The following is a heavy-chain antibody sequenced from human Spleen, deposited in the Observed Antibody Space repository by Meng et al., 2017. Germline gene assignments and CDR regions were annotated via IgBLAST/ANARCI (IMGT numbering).Heavy chain of an antibody. CDR3: ARGPSIHYYDSSGYLLDY. Sequence: ASVKVSCKASGYTFTGYYMHWVRQAPGQGLEWMGWINPNSGGTNYAQKFQGRVTMTTDTSTSTAYMELRSLRSDDTAVYYCARGPSIHYYDSSGYLLDYWGQGTLVTVSS. J-gene: IGHJ4*02. D-gene: IGHD3-22*01. V-gene: IGHV1-2*02. CDR2: INPNSGGT. CDR1: GYTFTGYY.